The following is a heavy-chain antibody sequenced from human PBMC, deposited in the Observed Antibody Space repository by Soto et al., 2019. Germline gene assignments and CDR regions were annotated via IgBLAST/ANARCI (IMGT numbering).Heavy chain of an antibody. Sequence: QITLKESGPPLVKPTQTLTLTCTFSGFSLSTSGVGVGWIRQPPGKALEWLALIYWDDDKRYSPSLKSRLTLTKDTSKNQVVLTMTNMDPVDTATYYCAHTHRDGYPQTWGQGTLVTVSS. CDR1: GFSLSTSGVG. D-gene: IGHD5-12*01. V-gene: IGHV2-5*02. CDR2: IYWDDDK. CDR3: AHTHRDGYPQT. J-gene: IGHJ5*02.